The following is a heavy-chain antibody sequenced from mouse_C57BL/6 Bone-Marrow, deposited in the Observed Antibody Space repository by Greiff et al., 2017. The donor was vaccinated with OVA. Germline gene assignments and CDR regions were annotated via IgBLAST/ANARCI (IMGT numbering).Heavy chain of an antibody. CDR3: ARKYGSSVAY. Sequence: QVHVKQPGAELVKPGASVKLSCKASGYTFTSYWMHWVKQRPGQGLEWIGMIHPNSGSTNYNEKFKSKATLTVDKSSSTAYMQLSSLTSEDAAVYYCARKYGSSVAYWGQGTLVTVSA. CDR2: IHPNSGST. D-gene: IGHD1-1*01. J-gene: IGHJ3*01. CDR1: GYTFTSYW. V-gene: IGHV1-64*01.